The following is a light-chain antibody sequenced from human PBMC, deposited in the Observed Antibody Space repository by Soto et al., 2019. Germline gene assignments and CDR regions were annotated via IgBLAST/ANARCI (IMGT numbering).Light chain of an antibody. Sequence: QSALAQPASVSGSPGQSITISCAGTRDDIGAYDCVSWYQQHPGNAPKLLVYEVTNRPSGVSDRFSGSKSGNTASLTISGLQAEDEADYSCNSYTNSSAVVFGGGTKVTVL. J-gene: IGLJ2*01. CDR2: EVT. CDR3: NSYTNSSAVV. CDR1: RDDIGAYDC. V-gene: IGLV2-14*01.